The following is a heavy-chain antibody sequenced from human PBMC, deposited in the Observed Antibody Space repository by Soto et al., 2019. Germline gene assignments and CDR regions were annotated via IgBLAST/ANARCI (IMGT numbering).Heavy chain of an antibody. J-gene: IGHJ4*02. CDR3: VGGRGRLVGFDY. D-gene: IGHD2-8*02. V-gene: IGHV4-34*01. Sequence: QVQLQQWGAGLLKPSETLSLTCAVNTESFSNYYWRWIRQPPGKGLEWVGEINDSGNTNYSPSLKGRVTIAVDTSKNQFSLKLASVTAADTAIYYCVGGRGRLVGFDYWGQGTLVTVSS. CDR2: INDSGNT. CDR1: TESFSNYY.